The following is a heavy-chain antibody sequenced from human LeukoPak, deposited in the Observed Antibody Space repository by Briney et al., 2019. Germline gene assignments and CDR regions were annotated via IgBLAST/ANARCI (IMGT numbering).Heavy chain of an antibody. Sequence: GESLKISCKGSGYSFTSYWIGWVRQMPGKGLEWMGIIYPGDSDTRYSPSFRGQVTISADKSISTAYLQWSSLKASDTAMYYCARAVYYYDSSGYYRFVHTYFDYWGQGTLVTVSS. V-gene: IGHV5-51*01. CDR1: GYSFTSYW. CDR3: ARAVYYYDSSGYYRFVHTYFDY. D-gene: IGHD3-22*01. CDR2: IYPGDSDT. J-gene: IGHJ4*02.